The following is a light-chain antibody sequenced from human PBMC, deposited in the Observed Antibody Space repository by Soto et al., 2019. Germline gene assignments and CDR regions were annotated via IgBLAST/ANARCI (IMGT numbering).Light chain of an antibody. J-gene: IGKJ2*02. Sequence: DIQMTQSPTSLSASVGDRVTISCRASQSISTYLHWYQQKPGKAPRLLISAASRVHSGVPPRFSGTGSGTDFILTISSLRPEDIATYYCHQTYSAHQCTFGPGTKVDIK. CDR3: HQTYSAHQCT. CDR2: AAS. CDR1: QSISTY. V-gene: IGKV1-39*01.